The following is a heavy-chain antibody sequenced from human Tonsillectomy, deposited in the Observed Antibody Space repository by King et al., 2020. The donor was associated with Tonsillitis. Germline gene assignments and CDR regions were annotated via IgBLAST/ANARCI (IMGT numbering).Heavy chain of an antibody. J-gene: IGHJ4*02. CDR1: GFTFSSYW. D-gene: IGHD2-15*01. Sequence: VQLVESGGGLIQPGESLRLSCAGSGFTFSSYWMFWVRQAPGKGLEWVSCSDDDGSDTKYADSVKGRFTISRDNAKNTLYLHMSSLRAEDTAVYYCARSAVAIFVVTLYYFEYWGQGAQVIVSS. CDR3: ARSAVAIFVVTLYYFEY. V-gene: IGHV3-74*01. CDR2: SDDDGSDT.